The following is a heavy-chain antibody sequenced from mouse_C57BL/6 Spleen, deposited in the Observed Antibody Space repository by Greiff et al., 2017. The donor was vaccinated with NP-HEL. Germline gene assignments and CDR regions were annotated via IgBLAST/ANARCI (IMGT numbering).Heavy chain of an antibody. V-gene: IGHV14-4*01. CDR3: TRSRGGY. CDR1: GFNINDDY. CDR2: IDPENGDT. J-gene: IGHJ2*01. Sequence: EVQLQQSGAELVRPGASVKLSCTASGFNINDDYMHWVKQRPEQGLEWIGWIDPENGDTEYASKFQGKATITADTSSNTAYLQLSSLTSEDTAVYYCTRSRGGYWGQGTTLTVSS.